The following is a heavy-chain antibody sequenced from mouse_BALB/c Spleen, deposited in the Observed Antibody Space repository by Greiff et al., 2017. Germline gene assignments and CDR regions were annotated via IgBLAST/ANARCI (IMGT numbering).Heavy chain of an antibody. Sequence: QVQLQQSGPGLVQPSQSLSITCTVSGFSLTSYGVHWVRQSPGKGLEWLGVIWSGGSTDYNAAFISRLSISKDNSKSQVFLKMNSLQTDDTAMYYCARRGDGYYFDVWGAGTTVTVSS. J-gene: IGHJ1*01. CDR3: ARRGDGYYFDV. CDR1: GFSLTSYG. V-gene: IGHV2-2*01. D-gene: IGHD2-3*01. CDR2: IWSGGST.